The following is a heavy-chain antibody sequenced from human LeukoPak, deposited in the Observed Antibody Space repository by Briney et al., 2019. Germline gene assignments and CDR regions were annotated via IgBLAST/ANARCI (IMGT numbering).Heavy chain of an antibody. J-gene: IGHJ3*01. CDR3: ARDYFAVANSGNAFDV. Sequence: PGGSLRLSCAASGFTFRSYIMNWLRQAPGKGLEWVSSITTSSSYIYYADSVKGRFTISRDNAKNSLYLQMNSLRAEDTAVYYCARDYFAVANSGNAFDVWGQGTMVTVSS. CDR2: ITTSSSYI. V-gene: IGHV3-21*01. D-gene: IGHD1-26*01. CDR1: GFTFRSYI.